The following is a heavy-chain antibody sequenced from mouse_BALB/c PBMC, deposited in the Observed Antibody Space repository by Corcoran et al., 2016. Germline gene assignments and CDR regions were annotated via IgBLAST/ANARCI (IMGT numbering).Heavy chain of an antibody. J-gene: IGHJ1*01. CDR2: INTYTGEP. CDR1: GYTFTNYG. D-gene: IGHD1-1*01. CDR3: ARSITTDWYFDV. Sequence: QIQLVQSGPELKKPGETVKISCKASGYTFTNYGMNWVKQAPGKGLKWMDWINTYTGEPTYADDFKGRFAFSLETSASTAYLQINNLKNEDTATYFCARSITTDWYFDVWGAGTTVTVSS. V-gene: IGHV9-3-1*01.